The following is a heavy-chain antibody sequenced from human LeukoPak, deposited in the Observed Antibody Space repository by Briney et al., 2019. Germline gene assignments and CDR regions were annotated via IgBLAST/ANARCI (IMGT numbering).Heavy chain of an antibody. J-gene: IGHJ6*03. CDR3: ATVFPRYYMDV. Sequence: PPETLSLTCAVYGGSFIGYYWSWIRQPPGKGLEWIWEINHSGSTNYNPSPERRVTILLDTSKNQLSLKLSSVTAADTAVYYCATVFPRYYMDVWGKGTTVTVSS. V-gene: IGHV4-34*01. D-gene: IGHD2-21*01. CDR2: INHSGST. CDR1: GGSFIGYY.